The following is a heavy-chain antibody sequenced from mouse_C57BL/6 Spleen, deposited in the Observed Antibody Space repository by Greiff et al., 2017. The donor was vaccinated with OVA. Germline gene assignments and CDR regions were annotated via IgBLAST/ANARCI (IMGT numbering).Heavy chain of an antibody. CDR2: ISYDGSN. D-gene: IGHD2-3*01. Sequence: ESGPGLVKPSQSLSLTCSVTGYSITSGYYWNWIRQFPGNKLEWMGYISYDGSNNYNPSLKNRISITLDTSKNQFFLKLNSVTTEDTATYYCARGGLLPFAYWGQGTLVTVSA. CDR3: ARGGLLPFAY. CDR1: GYSITSGYY. V-gene: IGHV3-6*01. J-gene: IGHJ3*01.